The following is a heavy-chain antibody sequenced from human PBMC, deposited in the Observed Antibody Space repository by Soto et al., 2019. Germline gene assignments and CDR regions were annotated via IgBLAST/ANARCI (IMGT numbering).Heavy chain of an antibody. Sequence: ASVKVSCKASGYTFTGYYMHWVRQAPGQGLEWMGWINPNSGGTNYAQKFQGRVTMTRDTSISTAYMELSRLRSDDTAVYYCARDPVAVAGGWFDPWGQGTLVTVSS. CDR1: GYTFTGYY. CDR3: ARDPVAVAGGWFDP. CDR2: INPNSGGT. J-gene: IGHJ5*02. V-gene: IGHV1-2*02. D-gene: IGHD6-19*01.